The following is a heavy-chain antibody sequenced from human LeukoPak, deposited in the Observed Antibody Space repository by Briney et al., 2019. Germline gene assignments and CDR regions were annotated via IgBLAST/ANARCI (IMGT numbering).Heavy chain of an antibody. CDR2: FYYSGTP. J-gene: IGHJ5*02. CDR1: GGSIRSRSYY. Sequence: SETLSLTCTVSGGSIRSRSYYWVWIRQPPGKGLEWIGSFYYSGTPYYNPSLKSRVIITVDTSKNQFSLKLSSVTAADTAVYYCARHHCSGGACYSMAWFDPWGQGTLVTVSS. D-gene: IGHD2-15*01. CDR3: ARHHCSGGACYSMAWFDP. V-gene: IGHV4-39*01.